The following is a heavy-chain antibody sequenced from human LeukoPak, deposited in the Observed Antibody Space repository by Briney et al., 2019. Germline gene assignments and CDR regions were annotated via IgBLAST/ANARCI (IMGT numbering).Heavy chain of an antibody. CDR1: GGSSSDTNYY. Sequence: SETLSLTCTVSGGSSSDTNYYWTWIRQPPGKGLEWIASIYFSETKYNPSLKSRVTISGDTSKNQFSLKLSSVTAADTAVYYCASPSKLVISRGGFDIWGQGTVVTVSA. CDR3: ASPSKLVISRGGFDI. J-gene: IGHJ3*02. V-gene: IGHV4-39*01. CDR2: IYFSET. D-gene: IGHD3-22*01.